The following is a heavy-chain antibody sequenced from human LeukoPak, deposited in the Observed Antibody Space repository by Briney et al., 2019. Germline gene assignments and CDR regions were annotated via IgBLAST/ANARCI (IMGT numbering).Heavy chain of an antibody. V-gene: IGHV4-34*01. Sequence: SETLSLTCAVYGGSFSGYYWSWIRQPPGKGLEWIGEINHSGSTNYNPSLKSRVTISVDTSKNQFSLKLSSVTAADTAVYYCARARSAWFDPWGQGTPVTVSS. D-gene: IGHD3-3*01. CDR1: GGSFSGYY. CDR3: ARARSAWFDP. J-gene: IGHJ5*02. CDR2: INHSGST.